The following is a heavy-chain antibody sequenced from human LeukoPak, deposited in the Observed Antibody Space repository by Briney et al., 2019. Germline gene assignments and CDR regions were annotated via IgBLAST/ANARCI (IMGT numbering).Heavy chain of an antibody. CDR1: GYTFTGYY. CDR3: ARSIGWLVFSDAFDI. D-gene: IGHD6-19*01. V-gene: IGHV1-2*04. CDR2: INPNSGGT. J-gene: IGHJ3*02. Sequence: GASVKVSCKASGYTFTGYYMHWVRQAPGQGLEWMGWINPNSGGTNYAQKFQGWVTMTRDTSISTAYMELSRLRSDDTAVYYCARSIGWLVFSDAFDIWGQGTMVTVSS.